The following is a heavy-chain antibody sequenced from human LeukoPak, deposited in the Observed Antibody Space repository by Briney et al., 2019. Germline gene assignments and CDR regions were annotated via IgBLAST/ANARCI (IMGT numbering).Heavy chain of an antibody. CDR2: ISGSGAST. D-gene: IGHD1-26*01. V-gene: IGHV3-23*01. CDR3: AKDVGKWESLHFFDY. Sequence: GGSLRLSCAASGFTFSSYSMSWVRQAPGKGLEWISGISGSGASTYYADSVTGRFTISRDSSRNTLYLQMNSLRGDDTAVYYCAKDVGKWESLHFFDYWGQGTLVTVSS. J-gene: IGHJ4*02. CDR1: GFTFSSYS.